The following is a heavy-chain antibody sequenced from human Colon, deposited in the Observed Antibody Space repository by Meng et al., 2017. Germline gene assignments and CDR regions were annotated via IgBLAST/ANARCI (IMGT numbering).Heavy chain of an antibody. V-gene: IGHV4-30-4*01. D-gene: IGHD2-2*01. Sequence: QVQLQESGPGLVKPSPTLSLTCTIPNGSINSADYYWNWIRQPPGKGPEWLGYIHSSGNTYYTPSLKSRLAMSLDTSKNQFSLRLTSVTAADTAVYYCARNPVIPGARTFDFWGQGALVTVSS. CDR3: ARNPVIPGARTFDF. CDR1: NGSINSADYY. J-gene: IGHJ4*02. CDR2: IHSSGNT.